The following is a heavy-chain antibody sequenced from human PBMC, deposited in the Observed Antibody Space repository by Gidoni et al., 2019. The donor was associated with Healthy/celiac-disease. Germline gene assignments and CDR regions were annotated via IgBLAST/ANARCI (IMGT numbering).Heavy chain of an antibody. D-gene: IGHD3-10*01. Sequence: EVQLLESGVGLVQPGGSLRLSCAASGFTFSSSAMSWVRQAPGKGLEWVSAISGSGGSTYYADSVKGRFTISRDNSKNTLYLQMNSLRAEDTAVYYCAKDNVLLWFGELQPYYYYGMDVWGQGTTVTVSS. CDR1: GFTFSSSA. CDR2: ISGSGGST. J-gene: IGHJ6*02. V-gene: IGHV3-23*01. CDR3: AKDNVLLWFGELQPYYYYGMDV.